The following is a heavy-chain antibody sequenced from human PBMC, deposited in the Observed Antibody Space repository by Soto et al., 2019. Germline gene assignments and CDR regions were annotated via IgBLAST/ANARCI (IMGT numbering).Heavy chain of an antibody. J-gene: IGHJ5*02. CDR1: GYTITELS. V-gene: IGHV1-24*01. CDR3: ATVGYCSSTSCHPTRGGNWFDP. CDR2: FDPEDGET. Sequence: ASVKVSCKVSGYTITELSMHWVRQAPGKGLEWMGGFDPEDGETIYAQKFQGRVTMTEDTSTDTAYMELSSLRSEDTAVYYCATVGYCSSTSCHPTRGGNWFDPWGQGTLVTVSS. D-gene: IGHD2-2*03.